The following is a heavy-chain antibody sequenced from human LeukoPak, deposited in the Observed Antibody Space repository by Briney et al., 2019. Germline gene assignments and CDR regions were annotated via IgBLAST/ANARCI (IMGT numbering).Heavy chain of an antibody. D-gene: IGHD5-24*01. CDR2: MNPNSGGT. J-gene: IGHJ4*02. V-gene: IGHV1-2*02. CDR1: GYTFTGYY. CDR3: ARDAGADGYNSPFDY. Sequence: ASVKVSCKASGYTFTGYYIHWVRQAPGQGLEWMGWMNPNSGGTDYAQKFQGRVTMTRDTSISTAYMELSRLRSDDTAVYYCARDAGADGYNSPFDYWGQGTLVTVSS.